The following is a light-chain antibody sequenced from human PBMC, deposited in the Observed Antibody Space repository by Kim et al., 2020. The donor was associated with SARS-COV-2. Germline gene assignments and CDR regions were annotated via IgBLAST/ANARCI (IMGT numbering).Light chain of an antibody. CDR3: QQYDSWWT. V-gene: IGKV3D-15*01. Sequence: EIVMTQSPATLSVSPGERATLYCRASQSVSTHLAWFQQKPGQAPRLLIHGASARATGIPVRFSGSGSGTEFTLTITSLQSEDFAVYYCQQYDSWWTFGQGTKVDIK. CDR2: GAS. J-gene: IGKJ1*01. CDR1: QSVSTH.